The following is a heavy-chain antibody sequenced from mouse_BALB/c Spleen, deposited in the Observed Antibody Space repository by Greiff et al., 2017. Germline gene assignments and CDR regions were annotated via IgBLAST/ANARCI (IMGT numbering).Heavy chain of an antibody. CDR3: ARDRGYGGGVYYFDY. CDR2: ISDGGSYT. D-gene: IGHD2-2*01. CDR1: GFTFSDYY. V-gene: IGHV5-4*02. J-gene: IGHJ2*01. Sequence: DVKLVESGGGLVKPGGSLKLSCAASGFTFSDYYMYWVRQTPEKRLEWVATISDGGSYTYYPDSVKGRFTISRDNAKNNLYLQMSSLKSEDTAMYYCARDRGYGGGVYYFDYWGQGTTLTVSS.